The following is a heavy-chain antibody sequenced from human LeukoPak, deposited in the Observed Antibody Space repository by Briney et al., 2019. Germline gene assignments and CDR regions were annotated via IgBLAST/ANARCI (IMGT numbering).Heavy chain of an antibody. V-gene: IGHV1-18*04. J-gene: IGHJ4*02. CDR3: ARGGSGWPSDY. CDR2: ISAYNGNT. D-gene: IGHD6-19*01. Sequence: ASVKVSCKTSGYTFIDSYIHWVRQAPGQGLEWMGWISAYNGNTEYAQKFQGRVTMTTDTSTSTAYMELRSLRFDDTAAYYCARGGSGWPSDYWGQGTLVTVSS. CDR1: GYTFIDSY.